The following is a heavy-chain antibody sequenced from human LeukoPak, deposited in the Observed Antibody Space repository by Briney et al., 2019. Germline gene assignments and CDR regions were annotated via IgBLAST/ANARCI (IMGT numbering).Heavy chain of an antibody. J-gene: IGHJ3*02. CDR2: ISSSSSYI. Sequence: GGSLRLSCAASGFTFSSYSMNWVRQAPGKGLEWVSSISSSSSYIYYADSVKGRFTISRDNAENSLYLQMNSLRAEDTAVYYCARGSIRLGAFDIWGQGTMVTVSS. CDR3: ARGSIRLGAFDI. D-gene: IGHD6-19*01. V-gene: IGHV3-21*01. CDR1: GFTFSSYS.